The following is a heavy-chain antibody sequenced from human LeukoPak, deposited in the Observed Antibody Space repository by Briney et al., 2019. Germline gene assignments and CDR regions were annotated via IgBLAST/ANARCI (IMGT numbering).Heavy chain of an antibody. CDR2: ISNIGSTI. CDR1: GFTFSSYA. CDR3: ARDAPPRT. J-gene: IGHJ4*02. V-gene: IGHV3-48*02. Sequence: PGGSLRLSCAASGFTFSSYAMTWVRQAPGKGLEWISYISNIGSTIYYADSVKGRFTISRDNAKNSLYLQMNSLRDEDTAVYYCARDAPPRTWSQGTRVTVSS. D-gene: IGHD6-6*01.